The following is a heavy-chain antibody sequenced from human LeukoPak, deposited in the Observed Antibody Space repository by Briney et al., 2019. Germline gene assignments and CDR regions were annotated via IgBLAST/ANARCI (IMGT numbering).Heavy chain of an antibody. CDR1: GGSFSGYY. CDR3: ARGFRRGPYDILTGYYIAAAPRAFDI. CDR2: INHSGST. Sequence: SETLSLTCAVYGGSFSGYYWSWIRQPPGKGLEWIGEINHSGSTNYNPSLKSRVTISVDTSKNQFSLKLSSVTAADTAVYYCARGFRRGPYDILTGYYIAAAPRAFDIWGQGTMVTVSS. J-gene: IGHJ3*02. V-gene: IGHV4-34*01. D-gene: IGHD3-9*01.